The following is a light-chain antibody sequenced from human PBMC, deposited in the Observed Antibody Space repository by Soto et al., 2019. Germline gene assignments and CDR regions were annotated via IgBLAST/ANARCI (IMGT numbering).Light chain of an antibody. J-gene: IGKJ4*01. V-gene: IGKV1-39*01. CDR1: QSISNF. CDR3: QQYYNSVLT. Sequence: DIQMTQSPSSLSASLGDRVTITCRASQSISNFLNWVQHKPGNAPKVLISAASTLQSGVPPRFSGSESGTDFTLTISSLQREDSASYYCQQYYNSVLTFGGGTKVDIK. CDR2: AAS.